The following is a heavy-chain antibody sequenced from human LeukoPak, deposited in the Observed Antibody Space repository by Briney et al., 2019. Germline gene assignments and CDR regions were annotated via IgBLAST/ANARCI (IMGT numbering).Heavy chain of an antibody. V-gene: IGHV3-7*03. Sequence: GSLRLSCAASGFTFNSYWMNWVRQAPGKGLEWVANIKRDGSEKYYVDSVKGRFTISRDNAKNSLDLQMNSLRVEDTAVYYCARLGPASSGWPGSFDYWGQGTLVTVSS. CDR2: IKRDGSEK. CDR1: GFTFNSYW. J-gene: IGHJ4*02. D-gene: IGHD6-19*01. CDR3: ARLGPASSGWPGSFDY.